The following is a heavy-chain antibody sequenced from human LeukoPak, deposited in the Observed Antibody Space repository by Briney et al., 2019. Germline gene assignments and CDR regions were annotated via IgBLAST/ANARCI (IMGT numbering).Heavy chain of an antibody. V-gene: IGHV3-64*01. CDR2: ISSNGGST. J-gene: IGHJ4*02. CDR1: GFTFSSYA. CDR3: ARRYSGYDWAVDY. Sequence: GGSLRLSCAAPGFTFSSYAMHWVRQAPGKGLEYVSAISSNGGSTYYANSVKGRFTISRDNSKNTLYLQMGSLRAEDMAVYYCARRYSGYDWAVDYWGQGTLVTVSS. D-gene: IGHD5-12*01.